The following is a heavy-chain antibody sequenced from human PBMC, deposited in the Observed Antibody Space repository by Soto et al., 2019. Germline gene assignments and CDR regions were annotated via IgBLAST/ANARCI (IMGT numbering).Heavy chain of an antibody. Sequence: QVQLVESGGGLVKPGGSLRLSCAASGFSFSDYYMSWIRQAPGKGLEWVSYISSFNNYTNYADSVKGRFTISRDNAKNSVYVKMNSLRGEHAVVYYCARAADILTGPDACDILGQGTMVTGSS. V-gene: IGHV3-11*06. CDR3: ARAADILTGPDACDI. D-gene: IGHD3-9*01. CDR1: GFSFSDYY. CDR2: ISSFNNYT. J-gene: IGHJ3*02.